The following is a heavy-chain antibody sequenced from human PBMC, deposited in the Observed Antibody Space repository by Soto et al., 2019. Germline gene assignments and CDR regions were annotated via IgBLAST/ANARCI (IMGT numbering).Heavy chain of an antibody. Sequence: QITLKESGPTLVKPTQTLTLTCTLSGFSLSTTTVGVGWIRQPPGKALEWLALIYWDDDRCYIPSLKNRLTITKEPPGGKVVLTMTNMDPVDTATYYWAQLTPFDFKGYYFDYWAPGILVTVSS. CDR1: GFSLSTTTVG. D-gene: IGHD3-9*01. CDR3: AQLTPFDFKGYYFDY. J-gene: IGHJ4*02. V-gene: IGHV2-5*02. CDR2: IYWDDDR.